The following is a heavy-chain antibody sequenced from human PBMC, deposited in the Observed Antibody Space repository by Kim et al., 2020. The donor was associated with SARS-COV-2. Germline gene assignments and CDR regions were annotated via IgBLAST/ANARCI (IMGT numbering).Heavy chain of an antibody. CDR3: AKDVTF. CDR2: SSTGGNT. V-gene: IGHV3-23*01. Sequence: SSTGGNTHYTDSVKGRFTNDRDNSKSTLYLPMNSLRAEDTARYYCAKDVTFWGQGTLVTVSS. D-gene: IGHD5-18*01. J-gene: IGHJ4*02.